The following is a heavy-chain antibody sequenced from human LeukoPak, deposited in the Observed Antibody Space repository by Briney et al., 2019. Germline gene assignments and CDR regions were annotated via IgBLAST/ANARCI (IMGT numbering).Heavy chain of an antibody. V-gene: IGHV3-15*01. CDR2: IKSKANGETR. Sequence: GGSLRLSCAASGFTFSSFEMKWVRQAPSKGLEWVGLIKSKANGETRDYAAPVKGRFTISRDDSDNTLYLQMNSLKSEDTGVYYCVTELSGSFPTWGQGTLVTVSS. D-gene: IGHD1-26*01. CDR3: VTELSGSFPT. J-gene: IGHJ4*02. CDR1: GFTFSSFE.